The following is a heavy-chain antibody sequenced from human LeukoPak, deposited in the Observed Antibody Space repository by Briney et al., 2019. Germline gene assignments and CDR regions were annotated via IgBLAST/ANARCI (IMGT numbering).Heavy chain of an antibody. CDR3: ARSVVGANILQH. J-gene: IGHJ1*01. Sequence: GGPLRLSCAASGFTFSSYAMHWVRQAPGKGLEWVAVISYDGSNKYYADSVKGRFTISRNNSKNTLYLQMNSLRAEDTAVYYCARSVVGANILQHWGQGTLVTVSS. CDR2: ISYDGSNK. V-gene: IGHV3-30-3*01. D-gene: IGHD1-26*01. CDR1: GFTFSSYA.